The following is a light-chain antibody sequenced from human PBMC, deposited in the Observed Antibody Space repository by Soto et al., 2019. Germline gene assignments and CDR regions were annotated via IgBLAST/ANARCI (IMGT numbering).Light chain of an antibody. CDR1: QNISSW. CDR3: QQYHLHST. CDR2: KTS. V-gene: IGKV1-5*03. J-gene: IGKJ3*01. Sequence: DLQMTQSPSTLSAFVGDRVTIACRASQNISSWLAWYQQKPGKAPKILIYKTSTLESGVPARFSGSGSGTEFSLTISSLQPDDFATYYCQQYHLHSTFVPGTKVDL.